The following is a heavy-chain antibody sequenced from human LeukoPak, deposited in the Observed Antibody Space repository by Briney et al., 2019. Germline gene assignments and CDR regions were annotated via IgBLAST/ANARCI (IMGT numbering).Heavy chain of an antibody. V-gene: IGHV3-23*01. CDR2: ISGSGGST. CDR3: AKIRGGSWNAFDI. Sequence: GGSLRLSCAASGFTFSSYAMSWVRQAPGKGMEWVSAISGSGGSTYYADSVKGRFTISRDNSKNTLYLQMNSLRAKDTAVYYCAKIRGGSWNAFDIWGQGTMVTVSS. J-gene: IGHJ3*02. D-gene: IGHD2-15*01. CDR1: GFTFSSYA.